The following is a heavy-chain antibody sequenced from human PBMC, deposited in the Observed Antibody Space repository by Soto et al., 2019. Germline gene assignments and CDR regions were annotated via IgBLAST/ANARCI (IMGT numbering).Heavy chain of an antibody. V-gene: IGHV4-59*01. CDR3: ARGGKQWLEGGGYYFDY. Sequence: QVQLQESGPGLVKPSETLSLTCTVSGGSISSYYWSWIRQPPGKGLEWIGYIYYSGSTNYNPSLKSRVTIAVDTSKYPFSLKLSSVTAADTAVYYCARGGKQWLEGGGYYFDYWGQGTLVTVSS. D-gene: IGHD6-19*01. J-gene: IGHJ4*02. CDR2: IYYSGST. CDR1: GGSISSYY.